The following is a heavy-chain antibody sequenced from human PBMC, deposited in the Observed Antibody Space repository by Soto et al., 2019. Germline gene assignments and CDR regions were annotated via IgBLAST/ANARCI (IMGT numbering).Heavy chain of an antibody. CDR1: GFIFTDYS. CDR2: ISNGDETT. D-gene: IGHD5-12*01. Sequence: GGSLRLSCAASGFIFTDYSMTWIRQAPGKGLEWVSYISNGDETTQYADSVKGRFTVSRDNAKKVLLLQMSSLRVDDTGVYYCAIDPTRRDGYNFDSWGRGALVTVSS. CDR3: AIDPTRRDGYNFDS. V-gene: IGHV3-11*01. J-gene: IGHJ4*02.